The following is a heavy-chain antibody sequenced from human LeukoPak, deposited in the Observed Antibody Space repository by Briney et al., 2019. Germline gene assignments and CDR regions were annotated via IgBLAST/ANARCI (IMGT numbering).Heavy chain of an antibody. CDR1: GYIFTDYY. J-gene: IGHJ5*02. CDR2: INPNSGGT. Sequence: GASVKVSCKASGYIFTDYYMHWVRQAPGQELGWMGRINPNSGGTTYAQKLQGRVTMTTDTSTSTAYMELRSLRSDDTAVYYCARDKGDIVVVPAAIWFDPWGQGTLVTVSS. CDR3: ARDKGDIVVVPAAIWFDP. V-gene: IGHV1/OR15-1*04. D-gene: IGHD2-2*01.